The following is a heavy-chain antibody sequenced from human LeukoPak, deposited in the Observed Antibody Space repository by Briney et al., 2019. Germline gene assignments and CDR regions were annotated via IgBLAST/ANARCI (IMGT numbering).Heavy chain of an antibody. J-gene: IGHJ6*02. CDR1: GGSISSYY. CDR2: IYTSGST. V-gene: IGHV4-4*07. D-gene: IGHD5-12*01. Sequence: SETLSLTCTVSGGSISSYYWSWIRQPAGKGLEWIGRIYTSGSTNYNPSLKSRVTMSVGTSKNQFSLKLSSVTAADTAVYYCARDLGYDYRGYYYYGMDVWGQGTTVTVSS. CDR3: ARDLGYDYRGYYYYGMDV.